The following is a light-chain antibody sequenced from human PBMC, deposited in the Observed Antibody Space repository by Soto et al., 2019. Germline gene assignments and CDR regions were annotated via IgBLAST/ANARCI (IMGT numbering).Light chain of an antibody. CDR2: EVS. CDR1: SSDVGGYNY. Sequence: QSALTQPPSASGSPGQSVTISCTGTSSDVGGYNYVSWYQRHPGKAPKLMIYEVSKRPSGVPDRFSGSRSGNTASLTVSGLQAEDEADYYCSSYAVSNTLVFGEGTKLTVL. V-gene: IGLV2-8*01. CDR3: SSYAVSNTLV. J-gene: IGLJ2*01.